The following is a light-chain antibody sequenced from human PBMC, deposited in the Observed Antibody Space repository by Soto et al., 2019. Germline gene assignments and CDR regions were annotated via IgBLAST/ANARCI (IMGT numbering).Light chain of an antibody. CDR1: QGIRND. V-gene: IGKV1-6*01. CDR2: AAS. Sequence: AIQMTQSPSSLSASVGDKVTITCRASQGIRNDLGWYQQKPGKAPKLLIYAASNLQSGVPSRISGNGSGTDFTLTISSLQPEDFASYYCLQDYKFPYTVGQGTNLEIK. J-gene: IGKJ2*01. CDR3: LQDYKFPYT.